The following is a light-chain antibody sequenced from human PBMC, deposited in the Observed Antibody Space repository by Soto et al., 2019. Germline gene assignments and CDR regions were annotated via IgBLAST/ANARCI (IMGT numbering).Light chain of an antibody. Sequence: QSALTQPASVSGSPGQSITISCTGTSSDFGSYNLVSWYQQHPGKAPKLMICEVSKRPSGVSNRFSGSKSGNTASLTISGLQAEDEADYYCCSYAGSSTFXVFGGGNQLTVL. CDR3: CSYAGSSTFXV. J-gene: IGLJ2*01. V-gene: IGLV2-23*02. CDR2: EVS. CDR1: SSDFGSYNL.